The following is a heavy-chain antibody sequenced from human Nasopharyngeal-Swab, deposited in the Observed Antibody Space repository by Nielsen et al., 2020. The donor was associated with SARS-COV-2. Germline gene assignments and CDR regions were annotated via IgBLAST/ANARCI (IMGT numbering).Heavy chain of an antibody. CDR3: TTGTTGNPTYYYYYGMDV. D-gene: IGHD1-1*01. CDR2: IYSGGST. V-gene: IGHV3-53*01. Sequence: WIRQPPGKGLEWVSVIYSGGSTYYADSVKGRFTISRDNSKNTLYLQMNSLRAEDTAVYYCTTGTTGNPTYYYYYGMDVWGQGTTVTVS. J-gene: IGHJ6*02.